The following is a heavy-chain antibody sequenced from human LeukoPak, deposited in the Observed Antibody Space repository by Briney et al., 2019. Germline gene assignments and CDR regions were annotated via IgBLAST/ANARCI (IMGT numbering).Heavy chain of an antibody. D-gene: IGHD3-10*01. CDR2: IYYSGNT. Sequence: PTETLSLTCTVSGGSVSSYYCGSIRQPPGKGLEWIGYIYYSGNTNYNPSLKSRLTISVDTSKNQFSLKLSSVTAADTAVYYCARWAPSGGFDYWGQGTLVTVSS. CDR3: ARWAPSGGFDY. J-gene: IGHJ4*02. V-gene: IGHV4-59*02. CDR1: GGSVSSYY.